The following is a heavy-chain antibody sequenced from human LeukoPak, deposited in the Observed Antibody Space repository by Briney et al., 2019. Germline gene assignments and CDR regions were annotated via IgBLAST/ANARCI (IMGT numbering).Heavy chain of an antibody. Sequence: SGPTLVNPTQTLTLTCTFSGPSLSTPGVGVVWIRQPPGKALEWLGVTYWNGDKRYNPSLSSRLTITKDTSRNQEVLTMTNMDPVDTGTYYCGHRRQSFDYHGVDVWGQGTTVTVSS. D-gene: IGHD6-19*01. CDR1: GPSLSTPGVG. CDR2: TYWNGDK. V-gene: IGHV2-5*01. CDR3: GHRRQSFDYHGVDV. J-gene: IGHJ6*02.